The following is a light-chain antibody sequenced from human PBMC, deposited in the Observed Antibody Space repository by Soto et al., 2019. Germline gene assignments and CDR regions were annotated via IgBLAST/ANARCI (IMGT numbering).Light chain of an antibody. V-gene: IGKV3-11*01. CDR3: QHRDNRPYT. J-gene: IGKJ2*01. CDR2: HAS. Sequence: EIVLTQSPATLSLSPGERATLSCRASQSVSTYVAWYQQKPGQAPRLVLYHASNRATGIPARFSGSGSETDFTLSISSLEPEDFAVYYCQHRDNRPYTVGQGTRLEI. CDR1: QSVSTY.